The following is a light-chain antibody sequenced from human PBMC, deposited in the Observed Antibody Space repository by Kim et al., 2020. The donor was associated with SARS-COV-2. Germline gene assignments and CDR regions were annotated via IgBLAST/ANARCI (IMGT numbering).Light chain of an antibody. CDR1: DIESKN. CDR2: YDT. CDR3: QVWDRSSDHYV. Sequence: SYELTQPPSVSVAPGEAATITCGGNDIESKNVHWFQQRPGQAPVLVIYYDTDRPSGIPERFSGSNSGNTATLTISRVEAGDEADYYCQVWDRSSDHYVFGTGTKVTVL. J-gene: IGLJ1*01. V-gene: IGLV3-21*04.